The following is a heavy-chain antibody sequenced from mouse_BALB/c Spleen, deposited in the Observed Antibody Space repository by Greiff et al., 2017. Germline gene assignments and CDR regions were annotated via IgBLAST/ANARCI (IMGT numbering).Heavy chain of an antibody. J-gene: IGHJ4*01. D-gene: IGHD1-1*01. Sequence: EVKLMESGGGLVQPGGSLRLSCATSGFTFTDYYMSWVRQPPGKALEWLGFIRNKANGYTTEYSASVKGRFTISRDNSQSILYLQMNTLRAEDSATYYCARPYYYGSSYAMDDWGQGTSVTVSS. CDR3: ARPYYYGSSYAMDD. CDR2: IRNKANGYTT. V-gene: IGHV7-3*02. CDR1: GFTFTDYY.